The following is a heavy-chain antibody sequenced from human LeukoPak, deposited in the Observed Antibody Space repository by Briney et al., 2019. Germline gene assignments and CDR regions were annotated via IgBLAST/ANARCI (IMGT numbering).Heavy chain of an antibody. Sequence: GGSLRISCAASGFTFDDYAMHWVRQTPGKGLEWVSGISWNSGSIGYAASVKGRFTISRDNAKNSLYLQMNSLRTEDTALYYCTKHRRYQLLYGAFDIWGQGTMVTVSS. CDR3: TKHRRYQLLYGAFDI. D-gene: IGHD2-2*02. J-gene: IGHJ3*02. CDR2: ISWNSGSI. V-gene: IGHV3-9*01. CDR1: GFTFDDYA.